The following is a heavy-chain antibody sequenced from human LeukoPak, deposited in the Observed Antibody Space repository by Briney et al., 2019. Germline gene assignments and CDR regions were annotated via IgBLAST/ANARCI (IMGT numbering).Heavy chain of an antibody. J-gene: IGHJ4*02. CDR2: ISSGNSYI. CDR3: ARDRLHYGEYEKTFDY. D-gene: IGHD4-17*01. V-gene: IGHV3-21*01. CDR1: GFTFSSYG. Sequence: GGSLRLSCAASGFTFSSYGMSWVRQAPGKGLEWVSIISSGNSYIHYADSVKGRSTISRDNAKNSLFLQMNSLRAEDTAVYYCARDRLHYGEYEKTFDYWGQGTLVSVSS.